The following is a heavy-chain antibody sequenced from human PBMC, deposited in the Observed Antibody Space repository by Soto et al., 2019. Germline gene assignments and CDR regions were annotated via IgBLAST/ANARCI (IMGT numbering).Heavy chain of an antibody. V-gene: IGHV3-30*18. D-gene: IGHD6-13*01. CDR1: GFTFSTYG. Sequence: GGSLRLSCAASGFTFSTYGMHWVRQAPGKGLEWVAVISYDGSNKYYADSVKGRFTISRDNSKNTLYLQMNSLKSEDTAVYYCIKVGAAVPFDYWGQGTLVTVSS. CDR3: IKVGAAVPFDY. CDR2: ISYDGSNK. J-gene: IGHJ4*02.